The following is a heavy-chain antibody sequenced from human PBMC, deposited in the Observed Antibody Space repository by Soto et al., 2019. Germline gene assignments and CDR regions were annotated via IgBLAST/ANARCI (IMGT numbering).Heavy chain of an antibody. D-gene: IGHD2-8*01. V-gene: IGHV3-21*01. Sequence: GGSLRLSCAASGFTFSSYSMNWVRQAPGKGLEWVSSISSSSSYIYYADSVKGRFTISRDNAKNSLYLQMNSLRAEDTAVYYWARENHLIFRFDPWGQGTLVTVSS. J-gene: IGHJ5*02. CDR2: ISSSSSYI. CDR1: GFTFSSYS. CDR3: ARENHLIFRFDP.